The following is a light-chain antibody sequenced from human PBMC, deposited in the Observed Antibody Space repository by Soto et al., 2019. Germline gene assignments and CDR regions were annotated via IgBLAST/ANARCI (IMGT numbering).Light chain of an antibody. CDR3: QQYGSSPT. CDR2: DAS. Sequence: EIGLTQSQGTLSLSPGERATHTCRSSQSVNSSYLAWYQQKPGQAPRLLIYDASGRATGIPDRFSGSGSGTDFTLTISRLEPEDFAVYYCQQYGSSPTFGQGTKVEIK. CDR1: QSVNSSY. V-gene: IGKV3-20*01. J-gene: IGKJ1*01.